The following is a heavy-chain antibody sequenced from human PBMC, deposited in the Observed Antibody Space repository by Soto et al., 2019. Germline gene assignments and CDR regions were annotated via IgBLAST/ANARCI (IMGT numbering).Heavy chain of an antibody. D-gene: IGHD3-22*01. CDR1: GGSISSYY. CDR3: ARQLSTGSSYFDY. J-gene: IGHJ4*02. Sequence: PSETLSLTCTVSGGSISSYYWSWIRQPPGKGLEWIGYIYYSGSTNYNPSLKSRVTISVDTSKNQFSLKLSSVTAADTAVYYCARQLSTGSSYFDYWGQGTLVTVSS. CDR2: IYYSGST. V-gene: IGHV4-59*01.